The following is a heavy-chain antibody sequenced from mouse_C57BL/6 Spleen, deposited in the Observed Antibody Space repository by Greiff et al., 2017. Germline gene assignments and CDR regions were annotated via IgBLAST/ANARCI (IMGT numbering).Heavy chain of an antibody. Sequence: VQLKESEGGLVQPGSSMKLSCTASGFTFSDYYMAWVRQVPEKGLEWVANINYDGSSTYYLDSLKSRFIISRDNAKNILYLQMSSLKSEDTATYYCARDPGTHFDYWGQGTTLTVSS. CDR2: INYDGSST. CDR1: GFTFSDYY. J-gene: IGHJ2*01. D-gene: IGHD4-1*01. V-gene: IGHV5-16*01. CDR3: ARDPGTHFDY.